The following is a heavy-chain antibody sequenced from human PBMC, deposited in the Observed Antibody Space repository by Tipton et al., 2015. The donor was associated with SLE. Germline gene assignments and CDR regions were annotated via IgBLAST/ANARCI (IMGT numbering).Heavy chain of an antibody. V-gene: IGHV4-38-2*02. J-gene: IGHJ5*02. CDR2: INHSGST. Sequence: TLSLTCIVSRYSISSGYYWGWMRQPPGKGLEWIGEINHSGSTNYNPSLKGRVTISVDTSKNQFSLKLSSVTAADTAVYYCARDSRIGWFDPWGQGTLVTVSS. CDR1: RYSISSGYY. CDR3: ARDSRIGWFDP. D-gene: IGHD2-15*01.